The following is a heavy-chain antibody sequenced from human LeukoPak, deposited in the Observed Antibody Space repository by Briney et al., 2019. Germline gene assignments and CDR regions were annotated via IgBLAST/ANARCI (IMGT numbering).Heavy chain of an antibody. V-gene: IGHV1-69*05. CDR1: GGTFSSYA. CDR2: IIPIFGTA. Sequence: SVKVSCKASGGTFSSYAISWVRQAPGQGLEWIGRIIPIFGTANYAQKFQGRVTITTDESTSTAYMELSSLRSEDTAVYYCARGAYYYDSSGYYSGAFDIWGQGTMVTVSS. CDR3: ARGAYYYDSSGYYSGAFDI. J-gene: IGHJ3*02. D-gene: IGHD3-22*01.